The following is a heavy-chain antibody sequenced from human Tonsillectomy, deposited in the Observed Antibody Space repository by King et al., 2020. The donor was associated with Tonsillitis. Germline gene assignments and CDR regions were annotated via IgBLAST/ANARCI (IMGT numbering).Heavy chain of an antibody. J-gene: IGHJ4*02. CDR1: GFTVSSNY. Sequence: VQLVESGGGLVQPGGSLRLSCAASGFTVSSNYMSWVRQAPGKGLEWGSVIYSDGSTYYADSVKGRFTISRKNSNNTLFRQMNSLRAEDTAVYYCARDEGGFDYWGQGPLVTVSS. V-gene: IGHV3-66*01. CDR3: ARDEGGFDY. CDR2: IYSDGST.